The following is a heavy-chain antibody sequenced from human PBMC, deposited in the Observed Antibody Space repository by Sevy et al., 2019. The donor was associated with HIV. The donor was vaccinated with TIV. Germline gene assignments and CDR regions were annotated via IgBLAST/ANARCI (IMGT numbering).Heavy chain of an antibody. CDR2: ISNSSSYI. CDR3: VREGVGGYSYSLDC. Sequence: GGSLRLSCAASGLRFSNYNMNWVRQAPGQGLEWVACISNSSSYIYYVDSVKGRFTISRDNAKNSLYLQMNSLRAEDMAVYYCVREGVGGYSYSLDCWGQGTLVTVSS. J-gene: IGHJ4*02. D-gene: IGHD5-18*01. CDR1: GLRFSNYN. V-gene: IGHV3-21*01.